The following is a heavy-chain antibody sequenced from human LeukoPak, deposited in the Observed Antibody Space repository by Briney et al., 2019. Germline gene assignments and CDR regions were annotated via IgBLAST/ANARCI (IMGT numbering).Heavy chain of an antibody. CDR2: IYYSWST. CDR1: GGSIRSITDY. J-gene: IGHJ4*02. D-gene: IGHD6-19*01. Sequence: SETLSLTCTVSGGSIRSITDYWGWIRQPPGKELDWIGSIYYSWSTYYNPSLKSRVTISVDTFKNEFSVKLSSVTAADTAVYYCERSIRGYSSGWSYFDYWGQGTLITVCS. V-gene: IGHV4-39*07. CDR3: ERSIRGYSSGWSYFDY.